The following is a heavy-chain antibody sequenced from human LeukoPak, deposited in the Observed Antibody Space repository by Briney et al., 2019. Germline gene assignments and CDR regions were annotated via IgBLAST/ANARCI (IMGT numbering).Heavy chain of an antibody. CDR2: IFQSGSA. Sequence: SQTLSLTCGVSGASVSSIGYSWSWIRQPPGRGLEWIGYIFQSGSASYNPSLQSRVTISIDKSKNQFSLNLSSVTAADTAVYYCARLPLWFGELFYAFDIWGQGTMVTVSS. CDR3: ARLPLWFGELFYAFDI. D-gene: IGHD3-10*01. J-gene: IGHJ3*02. V-gene: IGHV4-30-2*01. CDR1: GASVSSIGYS.